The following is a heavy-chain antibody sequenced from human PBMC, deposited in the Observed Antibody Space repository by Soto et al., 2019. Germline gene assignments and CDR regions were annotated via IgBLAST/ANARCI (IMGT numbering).Heavy chain of an antibody. D-gene: IGHD3-10*01. CDR2: MHPNTGAT. CDR3: ARNLAGTGDFDH. V-gene: IGHV1-8*01. Sequence: QVQLVQSGAEVKKPGASVKVSCKASGYTFTNYDYNWVRQATGQGLEWVGWMHPNTGATGLAPNLQGRLTLTRDTSTSTAYMELSSLTSEDTAVYYWARNLAGTGDFDHWGQGTLVIVSS. J-gene: IGHJ4*02. CDR1: GYTFTNYD.